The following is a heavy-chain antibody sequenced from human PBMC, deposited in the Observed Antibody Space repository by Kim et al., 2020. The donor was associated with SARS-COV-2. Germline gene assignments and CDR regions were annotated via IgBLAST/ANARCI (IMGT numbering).Heavy chain of an antibody. V-gene: IGHV3-23*01. D-gene: IGHD4-4*01. Sequence: GGSLRLSCAASGFTFSSYAMSWVRQAPGKGLEWLSDISGSGSSTYYADPVKGRFTISRDNSKNTLYLQMNSLRAENTAVYYCAKCVRGYSNYVIYGMDVWGQGTTVTASS. CDR1: GFTFSSYA. CDR2: ISGSGSST. J-gene: IGHJ6*02. CDR3: AKCVRGYSNYVIYGMDV.